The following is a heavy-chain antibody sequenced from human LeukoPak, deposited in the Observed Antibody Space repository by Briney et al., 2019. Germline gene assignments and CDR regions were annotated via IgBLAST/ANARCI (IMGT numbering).Heavy chain of an antibody. CDR1: GGTFSTYA. CDR2: IIPMFGTA. D-gene: IGHD3-3*01. V-gene: IGHV1-69*13. Sequence: SVKVSCKASGGTFSTYAISWVRQAPGLGLEWMGGIIPMFGTANHAQKFQGRVTVTADESTSTAYMELSTLRSEDTAVYYCARGFLGYYMDVWGKGTTVTVSS. CDR3: ARGFLGYYMDV. J-gene: IGHJ6*03.